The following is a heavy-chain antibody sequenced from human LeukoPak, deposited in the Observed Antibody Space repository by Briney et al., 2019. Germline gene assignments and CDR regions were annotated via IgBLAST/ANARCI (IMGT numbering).Heavy chain of an antibody. CDR2: IYTSGST. V-gene: IGHV4-61*02. J-gene: IGHJ1*01. CDR3: AREIIAAAALYFQH. D-gene: IGHD6-13*01. CDR1: GGSISSGSYY. Sequence: PSQTLSLTCTVSGGSISSGSYYWSWIRQPAGKGLEWIGRIYTSGSTNYNPSLKSRVTMSVDTSKNQFSLKLSSVTAADTAVYYCAREIIAAAALYFQHWGQGTLVTVSS.